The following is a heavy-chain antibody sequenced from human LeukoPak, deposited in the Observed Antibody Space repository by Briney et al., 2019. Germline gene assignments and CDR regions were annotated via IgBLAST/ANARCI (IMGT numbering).Heavy chain of an antibody. CDR1: EFTFSSYW. CDR3: ARDQWLDY. D-gene: IGHD6-19*01. CDR2: IKQDGSEK. V-gene: IGHV3-7*01. J-gene: IGHJ4*02. Sequence: GGSLRLSCAASEFTFSSYWMSWVRQAPGKGLEWVANIKQDGSEKNCVDSVKGRFTISRDNAKNSLYLQINSLRAEDTAVYYCARDQWLDYWGQGTLVTVSS.